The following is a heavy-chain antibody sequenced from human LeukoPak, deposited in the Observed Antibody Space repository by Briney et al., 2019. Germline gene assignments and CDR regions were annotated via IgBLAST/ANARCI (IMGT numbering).Heavy chain of an antibody. J-gene: IGHJ4*02. CDR1: GFTFSSYA. Sequence: PGGSLRLSCAASGFTFSSYAMTWVRQAPRKGLEWVSALSGSGNTVYYANSVKGRFAISRDNSKNSLSLQMNNLRGEDTALYYCAKFYAPSGGNSGWPWVIDNWGQGTLVTVSP. CDR3: AKFYAPSGGNSGWPWVIDN. CDR2: LSGSGNTV. D-gene: IGHD6-25*01. V-gene: IGHV3-23*01.